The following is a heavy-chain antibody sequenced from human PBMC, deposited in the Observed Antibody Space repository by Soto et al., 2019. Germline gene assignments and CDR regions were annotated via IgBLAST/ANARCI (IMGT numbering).Heavy chain of an antibody. CDR2: IYYSGST. J-gene: IGHJ6*02. CDR3: ARVSTTVTTFYYYYGMDV. CDR1: GGSISSGDYY. D-gene: IGHD4-4*01. V-gene: IGHV4-30-4*01. Sequence: SETLSLTCTVSGGSISSGDYYWSWIRQPPGKGLEWIGHIYYSGSTYYNPSLKSRVTISVDTSKNQFSLKLSSVTAADTAVYYCARVSTTVTTFYYYYGMDVWGQGTTVTVSS.